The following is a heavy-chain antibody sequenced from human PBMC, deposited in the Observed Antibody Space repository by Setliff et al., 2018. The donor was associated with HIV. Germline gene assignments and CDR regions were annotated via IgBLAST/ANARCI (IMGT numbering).Heavy chain of an antibody. CDR2: INPKFGGT. D-gene: IGHD1-1*01. V-gene: IGHV1-2*02. CDR3: ALANIVSTARWNH. Sequence: ASVKVSCKASGYTFPDYYFHWVRQAPGQGLEWMGWINPKFGGTLYAQKFQGRLTMTRDSSISTVYMDLKRLTSDDTAVYYCALANIVSTARWNHWGRGTLVTVSS. CDR1: GYTFPDYY. J-gene: IGHJ1*01.